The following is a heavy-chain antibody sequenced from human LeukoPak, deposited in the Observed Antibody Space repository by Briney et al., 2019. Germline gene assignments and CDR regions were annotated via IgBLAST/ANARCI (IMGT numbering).Heavy chain of an antibody. D-gene: IGHD5-18*01. CDR1: GGSFSGYY. CDR2: INHSGST. V-gene: IGHV4-34*01. Sequence: SETLSLTCAVYGGSFSGYYWSWLRQPPGKGLEWIGEINHSGSTNYNTSLKSRVTISVDTSKNQFSLKLSSVTAADTAVYYCARTTEGGYTYDYFYYYYMDVWGKGTTVTISS. J-gene: IGHJ6*03. CDR3: ARTTEGGYTYDYFYYYYMDV.